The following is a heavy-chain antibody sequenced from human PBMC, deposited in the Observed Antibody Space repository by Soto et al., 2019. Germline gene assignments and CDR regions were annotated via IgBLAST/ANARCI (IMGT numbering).Heavy chain of an antibody. J-gene: IGHJ6*02. CDR1: GGTFSGYA. D-gene: IGHD3-3*01. V-gene: IGHV1-69*01. CDR3: ASPGGRYYDFWSGYQLYYYGMDV. CDR2: IIPIFGTA. Sequence: QVQLVQSGAEVKKPGSSVKVSCKASGGTFSGYAISWVRQAPGQGLEWMGGIIPIFGTANYAQKFQGRVTITADESTSTAYMELSSLRSEDTAVYYCASPGGRYYDFWSGYQLYYYGMDVWGQGTTVTVSS.